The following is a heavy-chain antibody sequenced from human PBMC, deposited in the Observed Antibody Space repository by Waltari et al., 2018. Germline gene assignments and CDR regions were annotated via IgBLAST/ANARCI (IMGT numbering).Heavy chain of an antibody. J-gene: IGHJ4*02. D-gene: IGHD4-4*01. Sequence: QVQLQESGPGLVKPSQTLSLTCPVPGGSINRGPYYWSWIRQPPGKGLEWIGYIYYSGSTSYNPSLKGRGFMSIDTSKNQYSLRLSSVTAADTAVYYCARGRTTVMTPWAYWGQGSLVTVSS. CDR1: GGSINRGPYY. CDR3: ARGRTTVMTPWAY. V-gene: IGHV4-30-4*01. CDR2: IYYSGST.